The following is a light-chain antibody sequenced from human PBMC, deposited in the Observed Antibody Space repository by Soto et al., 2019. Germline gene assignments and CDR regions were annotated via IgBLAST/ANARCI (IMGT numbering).Light chain of an antibody. J-gene: IGKJ1*01. Sequence: IVMTQSPATLSVSPGERDTIFCRASQSVSSNLAWYQQKPGQAPRLLIYGASTRATGIPARFSGSGSGTEFTLTISSLKSEDFAVYYCQQYNNWWTFGQGTKVDIK. CDR2: GAS. CDR1: QSVSSN. CDR3: QQYNNWWT. V-gene: IGKV3-15*01.